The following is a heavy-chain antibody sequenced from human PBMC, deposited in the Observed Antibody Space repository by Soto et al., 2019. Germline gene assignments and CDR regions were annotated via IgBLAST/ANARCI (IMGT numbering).Heavy chain of an antibody. Sequence: SETLSLTCAVYGGSFSGYYWSWIRQPPGKGLEWIGEINHSGSTNYNPSLKSRVTISVDTSKNQFSLKLSSVTAADTAVYYCARAGSLLWVGELRPSYYFDYWGQGTVVTVSS. CDR2: INHSGST. V-gene: IGHV4-34*01. CDR3: ARAGSLLWVGELRPSYYFDY. CDR1: GGSFSGYY. D-gene: IGHD3-10*01. J-gene: IGHJ4*02.